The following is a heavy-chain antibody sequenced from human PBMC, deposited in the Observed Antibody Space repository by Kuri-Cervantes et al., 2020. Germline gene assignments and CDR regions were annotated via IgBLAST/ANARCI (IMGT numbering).Heavy chain of an antibody. CDR1: GFTFSSYA. CDR3: ARIYGDYARIDY. CDR2: TSLDGNNK. J-gene: IGHJ4*02. V-gene: IGHV3-30*01. Sequence: GESLKISCAASGFTFSSYAMHWVRRAPGKGLQWVAVTSLDGNNKYYADSVKGRFTISRDNSKNTLYLQMNSLRAEDTAVYYCARIYGDYARIDYWGQGTLVTVSS. D-gene: IGHD4-17*01.